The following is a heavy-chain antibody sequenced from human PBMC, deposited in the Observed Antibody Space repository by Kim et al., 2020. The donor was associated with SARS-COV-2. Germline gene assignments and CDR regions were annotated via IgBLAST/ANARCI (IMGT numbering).Heavy chain of an antibody. D-gene: IGHD6-13*01. V-gene: IGHV3-48*03. J-gene: IGHJ4*02. CDR3: ANIAAAGRDRDY. Sequence: YYADSVKGRFTISRDNAKNSLYLQMNSLRAEDTAVYYCANIAAAGRDRDYWGQGTLVTVSS.